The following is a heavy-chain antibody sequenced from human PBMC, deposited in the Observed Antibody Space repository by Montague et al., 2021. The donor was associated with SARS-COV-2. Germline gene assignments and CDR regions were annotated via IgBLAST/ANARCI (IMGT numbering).Heavy chain of an antibody. CDR1: GFTFRSYS. J-gene: IGHJ4*02. Sequence: SLRLSCAASGFTFRSYSMNWVRQAPGKGLEWVSSISSSISYIYXXXSVKGRFTISRDNAKNSLYLQLNSLRAEATAVYYCAKALAGFFDYWGQGTLVIVS. D-gene: IGHD6-19*01. V-gene: IGHV3-21*01. CDR2: ISSSISYI. CDR3: AKALAGFFDY.